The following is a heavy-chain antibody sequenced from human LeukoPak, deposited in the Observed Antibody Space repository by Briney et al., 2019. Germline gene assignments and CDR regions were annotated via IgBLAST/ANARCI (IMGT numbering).Heavy chain of an antibody. CDR2: IDKKDKGYATAT. CDR3: TRDSGTYNWFDP. J-gene: IGHJ5*02. CDR1: GFTFSGSA. D-gene: IGHD1-26*01. V-gene: IGHV3-73*01. Sequence: GGSLRLSCAASGFTFSGSAIHWVRQSSGKGLEWVGQIDKKDKGYATATAYAASVKGRFTISRDASINTAYLQMKSLKTEDTALYYRTRDSGTYNWFDPWGQGTLVTVSS.